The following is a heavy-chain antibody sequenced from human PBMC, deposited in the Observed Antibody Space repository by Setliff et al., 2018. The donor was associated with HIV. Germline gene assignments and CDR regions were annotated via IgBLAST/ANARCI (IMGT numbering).Heavy chain of an antibody. V-gene: IGHV4-39*01. CDR1: TGSISGSLYY. J-gene: IGHJ3*02. CDR3: ARPRGEYRSYDAFDI. CDR2: IFYTGST. Sequence: SETLSLTCTVSTGSISGSLYYWGWIRQPPGKGLEWIGSIFYTGSTYYSPSLKSRVTVSVDTSKNQFSLKLSSVTAADTAIYYCARPRGEYRSYDAFDIWGQGTVVTVSS. D-gene: IGHD5-18*01.